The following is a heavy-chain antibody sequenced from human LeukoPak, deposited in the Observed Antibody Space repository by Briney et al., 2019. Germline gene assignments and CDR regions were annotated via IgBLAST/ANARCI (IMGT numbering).Heavy chain of an antibody. D-gene: IGHD3-22*01. V-gene: IGHV4-59*08. Sequence: SETLSLTCTVSGGSISTYFWSWIRQPPGKGLEWIGHIYFSGSTNYNPSLESRVTISVDPSKNQVSLTLSSVTATDTAVYYCARHKSSGSYPLDYWGQGILVTVSS. CDR2: IYFSGST. J-gene: IGHJ4*02. CDR3: ARHKSSGSYPLDY. CDR1: GGSISTYF.